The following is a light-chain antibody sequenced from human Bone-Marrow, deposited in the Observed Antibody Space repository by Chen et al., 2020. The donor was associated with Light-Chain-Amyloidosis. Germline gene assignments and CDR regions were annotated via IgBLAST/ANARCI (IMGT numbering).Light chain of an antibody. CDR2: DAS. Sequence: IVLTQSPGTLSLSPRERATLSCRASQSISNSLAWYQQKPGQAPRLLIYDASSRATGIPVRFSGSGSGTDFTLTISRLEPEDFAVYYCQRYGVFGGGTKVEIK. J-gene: IGKJ4*01. CDR3: QRYGV. CDR1: QSISNS. V-gene: IGKV3-20*01.